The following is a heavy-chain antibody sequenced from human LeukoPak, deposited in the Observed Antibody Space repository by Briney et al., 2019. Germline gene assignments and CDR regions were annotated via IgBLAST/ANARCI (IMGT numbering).Heavy chain of an antibody. CDR1: GGSFSGYY. CDR2: INHSGST. V-gene: IGHV4-34*01. J-gene: IGHJ4*02. Sequence: SETLSLTCAVYGGSFSGYYWSWIRQPPGKGLEWIGEINHSGSTNYNPSLKSRVTISVDTSKNQFSLKLSSVTAADTAVYYCARGRRRSDYWGKGPLVTVSS. CDR3: ARGRRRSDY.